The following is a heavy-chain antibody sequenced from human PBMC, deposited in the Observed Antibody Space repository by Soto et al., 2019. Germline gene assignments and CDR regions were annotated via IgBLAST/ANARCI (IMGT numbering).Heavy chain of an antibody. CDR3: AGTWGGEARPGYFDY. D-gene: IGHD6-6*01. V-gene: IGHV4-34*01. J-gene: IGHJ4*02. CDR1: GGSFSSYY. Sequence: PSETLSLTCAVYGGSFSSYYWSWIRQPPGKGLEWIGEINHSGSTNYNPSLKSRVTISVDTSKNQFSLKLSSVTAADTAVYYCAGTWGGEARPGYFDYWGQGTLVTVSS. CDR2: INHSGST.